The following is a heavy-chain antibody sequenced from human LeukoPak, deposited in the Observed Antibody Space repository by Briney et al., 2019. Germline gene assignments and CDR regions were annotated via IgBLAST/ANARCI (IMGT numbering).Heavy chain of an antibody. CDR1: GGTFSSYA. J-gene: IGHJ6*02. CDR3: ATLRITMVRGVIYYYYGMDV. CDR2: IIPIFGTA. V-gene: IGHV1-69*13. D-gene: IGHD3-10*01. Sequence: SVKVSCKASGGTFSSYAISWVRQAPGQELEWMGGIIPIFGTANYAQKFQGRVTITADESTSTAYMELSSLRSEDTAVYYCATLRITMVRGVIYYYYGMDVWGQGTTVTVSS.